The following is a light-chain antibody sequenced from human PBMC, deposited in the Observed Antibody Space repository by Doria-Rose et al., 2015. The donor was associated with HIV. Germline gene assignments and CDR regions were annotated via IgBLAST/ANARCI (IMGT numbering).Light chain of an antibody. V-gene: IGKV3-20*01. CDR2: DGS. CDR1: QSFSSTY. CDR3: HQYGTSWT. Sequence: EIVLTQSPGTLSLSPGARATLSCRASQSFSSTYLAWYQQNPGKAPSLLIYDGSTRATGIPDRFSASGSGTDFTLTINRLEPEDFALYYCHQYGTSWTFGQGTKVEI. J-gene: IGKJ1*01.